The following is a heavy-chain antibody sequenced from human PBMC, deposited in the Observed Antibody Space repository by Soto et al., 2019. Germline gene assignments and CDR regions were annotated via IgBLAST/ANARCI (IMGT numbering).Heavy chain of an antibody. Sequence: GGSLRLSCAASGFTFSSYSMNWVRQAPGKGLEWVSYISSSSSTIYYADSVKGRFTISRDNAKNSLYLQMNSLRAEDTAVYYCASRYYGSGSSGRTTNWFDPWGQGTLVTVSS. CDR1: GFTFSSYS. D-gene: IGHD3-10*01. V-gene: IGHV3-48*01. J-gene: IGHJ5*02. CDR2: ISSSSSTI. CDR3: ASRYYGSGSSGRTTNWFDP.